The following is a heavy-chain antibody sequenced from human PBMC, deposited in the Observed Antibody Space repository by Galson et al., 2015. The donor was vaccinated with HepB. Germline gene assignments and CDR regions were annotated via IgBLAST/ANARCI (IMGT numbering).Heavy chain of an antibody. CDR3: ARVHPNSAFDY. CDR1: GYTLTDYG. D-gene: IGHD2/OR15-2a*01. V-gene: IGHV7-4-1*02. CDR2: INTNTGNP. J-gene: IGHJ4*02. Sequence: SVKVSCKASGYTLTDYGMNWVRQAPGQGLEWMGWINTNTGNPTYAQGFTGRFVFSLDTSVSTASLQISSLKAEDAAVYYCARVHPNSAFDYWGQGTLVTVSS.